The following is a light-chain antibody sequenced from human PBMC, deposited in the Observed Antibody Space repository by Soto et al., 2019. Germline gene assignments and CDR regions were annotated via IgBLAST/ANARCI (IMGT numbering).Light chain of an antibody. CDR2: AAS. CDR3: QQYGSSGT. Sequence: DIHMTQSPSTLSAPVGDRVTITSRASPGISSWLAWYQRKPGKAHKLLIYAASSLQSGVPSRCSGSWSGTDFTLTISRLEPEDSAVYYYQQYGSSGTFGQGTKVDIK. V-gene: IGKV1-12*01. J-gene: IGKJ1*01. CDR1: PGISSW.